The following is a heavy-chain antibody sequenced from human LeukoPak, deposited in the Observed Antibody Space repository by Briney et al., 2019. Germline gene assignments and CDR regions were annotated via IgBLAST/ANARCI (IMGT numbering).Heavy chain of an antibody. CDR1: GFTVSSNY. J-gene: IGHJ4*02. Sequence: GGSLRLSCAASGFTVSSNYMSWVRQAPGKGLEWVAVTSFDGKNTLYADSVKGRFTISRDNSQNTLSLQMNSLRTEDTAVYYCAKDSVIQGYSAFDYWGQGTLVTVSS. CDR3: AKDSVIQGYSAFDY. D-gene: IGHD3-22*01. CDR2: TSFDGKNT. V-gene: IGHV3-30*18.